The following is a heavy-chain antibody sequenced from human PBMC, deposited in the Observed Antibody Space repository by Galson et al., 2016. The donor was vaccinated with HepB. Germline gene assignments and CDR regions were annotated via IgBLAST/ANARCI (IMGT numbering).Heavy chain of an antibody. CDR1: GYTFTNYG. J-gene: IGHJ4*02. CDR2: IIPMLGTA. V-gene: IGHV1-69*13. D-gene: IGHD3-9*01. CDR3: ARGSEILTGYYAY. Sequence: SVKVSCKASGYTFTNYGISWIRQAPGQGLEWMGGIIPMLGTATYAQKFQGRVTITADESTSTAYMDLSSLRSEDTALYYCARGSEILTGYYAYWGQGTLITGSS.